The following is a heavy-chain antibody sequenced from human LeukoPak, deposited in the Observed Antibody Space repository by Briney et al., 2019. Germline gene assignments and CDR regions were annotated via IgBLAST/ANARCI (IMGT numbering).Heavy chain of an antibody. V-gene: IGHV4-39*07. Sequence: SETLSLTCTVSGGSISSRSYYWGWIRQPPGKGPEWIGNIYYDGSTYYNPSLKSRATISVDTSKNQFSLKLSSVTAADTAVYYCARDRSRWDLLPFDYWGQGALVTVSS. CDR2: IYYDGST. J-gene: IGHJ4*02. CDR1: GGSISSRSYY. D-gene: IGHD1-26*01. CDR3: ARDRSRWDLLPFDY.